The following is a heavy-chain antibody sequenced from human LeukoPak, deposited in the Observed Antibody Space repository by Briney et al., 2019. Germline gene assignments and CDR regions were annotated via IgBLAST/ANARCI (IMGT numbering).Heavy chain of an antibody. CDR2: IYSDGRT. V-gene: IGHV3-53*01. CDR1: GFTVSNKY. Sequence: GGSLRLSCAASGFTVSNKYMTWVRQAPGKGLEWVSLIYSDGRTYYADSVKGRCTISRDNSKNTLYLQMNSLRAEDTAVYYCAKDSEAVLLWFGESNDAFDIWGQGTMVTVSS. D-gene: IGHD3-10*01. J-gene: IGHJ3*02. CDR3: AKDSEAVLLWFGESNDAFDI.